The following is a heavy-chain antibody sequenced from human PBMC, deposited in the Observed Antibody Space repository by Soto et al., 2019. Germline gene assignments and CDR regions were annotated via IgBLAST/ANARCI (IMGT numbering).Heavy chain of an antibody. CDR1: GYTFTSYY. Sequence: QVQLVQSGAEVKKPGASVKVSCKASGYTFTSYYMHWVRQAPGQGLEWMGIINPSGGSTSYAQKFRGRVTMTRDTSTSTVYMELSSLRSEDTAVYYCAREPYYDFWSGYYIPDYFDYWGQGTLVTVSS. V-gene: IGHV1-46*01. J-gene: IGHJ4*02. CDR2: INPSGGST. CDR3: AREPYYDFWSGYYIPDYFDY. D-gene: IGHD3-3*01.